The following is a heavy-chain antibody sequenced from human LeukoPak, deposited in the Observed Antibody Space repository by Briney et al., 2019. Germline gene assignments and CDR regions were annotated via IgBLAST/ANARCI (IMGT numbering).Heavy chain of an antibody. Sequence: GSLRLSCAASGFTFSSYSMNWVRQAPGKGLEWIGYISYSGSTNYNPSLKSRVTISLDTSKNQFALKLSSVTAADTAVFYCATMASPYGDYLLAPRWTERGYFDHWGQGTLVTVSS. CDR1: GFTFSSYS. CDR3: ATMASPYGDYLLAPRWTERGYFDH. J-gene: IGHJ4*02. D-gene: IGHD4-17*01. CDR2: ISYSGST. V-gene: IGHV4-59*08.